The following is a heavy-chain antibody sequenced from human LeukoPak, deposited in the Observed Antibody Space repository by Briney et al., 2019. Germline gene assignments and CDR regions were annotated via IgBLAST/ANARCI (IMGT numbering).Heavy chain of an antibody. Sequence: VGSLRLSCAASGFTFSSYAMSWVRQAPGKGLEWVSAISGSGGSTYYADSVKGRFTISRDNSKNTLYLQMNSLRAEDTAVYYCAKASGYSYAGYCYFDLWGRGTLVTVSS. V-gene: IGHV3-23*01. CDR1: GFTFSSYA. CDR2: ISGSGGST. D-gene: IGHD5-18*01. J-gene: IGHJ2*01. CDR3: AKASGYSYAGYCYFDL.